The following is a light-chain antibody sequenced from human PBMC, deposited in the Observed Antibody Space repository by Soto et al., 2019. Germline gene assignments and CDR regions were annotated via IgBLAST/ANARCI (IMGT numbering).Light chain of an antibody. CDR2: AAS. V-gene: IGKV1-9*01. CDR3: QQLNSYPFP. Sequence: QVTKYSATLCAXXGDRVTITCLASQSISRYLNWYQQKPGKAPKLLIYAASTLQSGVPSRFSGSGSGTDFTLTISSLQPEDFATYHCQQLNSYPFPFAGGTKVDIK. CDR1: QSISRY. J-gene: IGKJ4*01.